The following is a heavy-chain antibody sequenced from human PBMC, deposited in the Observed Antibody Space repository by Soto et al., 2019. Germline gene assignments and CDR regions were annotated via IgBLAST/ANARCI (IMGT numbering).Heavy chain of an antibody. Sequence: EVQLLESGGGLVQPGGSLRLSCVASGLTFSSYAMSWVRQGPGKGLEWVSVISSGGGSTYYADSVKGRFTISRDNSKNTFYLRMNNLRADDTAVYFCAKYWQEVSGFGMDVRGQGTTVTVSS. CDR3: AKYWQEVSGFGMDV. D-gene: IGHD2-15*01. CDR2: ISSGGGST. J-gene: IGHJ6*01. CDR1: GLTFSSYA. V-gene: IGHV3-23*01.